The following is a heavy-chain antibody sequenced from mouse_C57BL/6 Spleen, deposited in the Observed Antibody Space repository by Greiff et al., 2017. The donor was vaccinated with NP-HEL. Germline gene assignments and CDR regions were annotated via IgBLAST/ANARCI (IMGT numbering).Heavy chain of an antibody. Sequence: VQLQQSGAELVKPGASVKISCKASGYAFSSYWMNWVKQRPGKGLEWIGQIYPGDGDTNYNGKFKGKATLTADKSSSTAYMQLSSLTSEDSAVYFCARGGDYYSNLAFAYWGQRTLVTVSA. CDR1: GYAFSSYW. CDR2: IYPGDGDT. J-gene: IGHJ3*01. CDR3: ARGGDYYSNLAFAY. V-gene: IGHV1-80*01. D-gene: IGHD2-5*01.